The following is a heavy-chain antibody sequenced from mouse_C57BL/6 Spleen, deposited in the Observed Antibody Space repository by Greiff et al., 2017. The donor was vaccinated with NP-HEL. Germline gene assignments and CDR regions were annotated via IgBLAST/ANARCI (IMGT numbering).Heavy chain of an antibody. Sequence: VQLQQSGPELVKPGASVKISCKASGYTFTDYYMNWVKQSHGKSLEWIGDINPNNGGTSYNQKFKGKATLTVDKSSSTAYMELRSLTSEDSAVYYCAREGSTMVTIDYWGQGTTLTVSS. D-gene: IGHD2-2*01. V-gene: IGHV1-26*01. CDR1: GYTFTDYY. J-gene: IGHJ2*01. CDR2: INPNNGGT. CDR3: AREGSTMVTIDY.